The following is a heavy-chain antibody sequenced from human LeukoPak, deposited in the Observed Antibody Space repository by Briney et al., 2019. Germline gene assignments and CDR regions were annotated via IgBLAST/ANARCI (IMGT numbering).Heavy chain of an antibody. J-gene: IGHJ5*02. D-gene: IGHD5-12*01. Sequence: PSETLSLTCTVSGGSISSGSYYWSWIRQPAGKGLEWIGRIYTSGSTNYNPSLKSRVTISVDTSKNQFSLKLSSVTAADTAVYYCARDGLEPYSGYDRDNWFDPWGQGTLVTVSS. CDR1: GGSISSGSYY. CDR2: IYTSGST. V-gene: IGHV4-61*02. CDR3: ARDGLEPYSGYDRDNWFDP.